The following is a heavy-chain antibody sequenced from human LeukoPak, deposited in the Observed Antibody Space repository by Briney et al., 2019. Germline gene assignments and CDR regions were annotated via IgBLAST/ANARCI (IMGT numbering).Heavy chain of an antibody. Sequence: SVKVSCKASGGTFSSYAISWVRQAPGQGLECMGRIIPIFGTANYAQKFQGRVTITTDESTSTAYMELSSLRYEDTAVYYCAIDFFDGGGGPGRFDPWGQGTMVTVSS. CDR1: GGTFSSYA. J-gene: IGHJ5*02. CDR3: AIDFFDGGGGPGRFDP. D-gene: IGHD3-16*01. V-gene: IGHV1-69*05. CDR2: IIPIFGTA.